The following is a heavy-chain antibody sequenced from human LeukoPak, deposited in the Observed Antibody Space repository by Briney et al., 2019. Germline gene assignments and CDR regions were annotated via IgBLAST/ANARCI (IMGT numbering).Heavy chain of an antibody. CDR1: GFTFSSYG. J-gene: IGHJ4*02. CDR3: AKAVGASRPFDY. D-gene: IGHD1-26*01. Sequence: GGSLRLSCAASGFTFSSYGMHWVRQAPGKGLEWVSTTSSTGSYIYYADSVKGRFTISRDNSKNTLDLHMKSLRGEGAALYYCAKAVGASRPFDYWGQGTLVTVSS. CDR2: TSSTGSYI. V-gene: IGHV3-21*01.